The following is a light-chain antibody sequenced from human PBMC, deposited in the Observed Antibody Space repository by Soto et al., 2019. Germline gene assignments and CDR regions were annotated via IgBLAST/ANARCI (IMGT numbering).Light chain of an antibody. CDR2: GAS. J-gene: IGKJ1*01. CDR1: QSVSSNF. V-gene: IGKV3-20*01. CDR3: QQYDSSPRT. Sequence: ENVLTQSPGTLSLSPGERATLSCRASQSVSSNFLAWYQQKPGQAPRLLIYGASNRATGIPDRFSGSRSGTDFTLTISRLEPEDFAVYYCQQYDSSPRTFGQVTKVEIK.